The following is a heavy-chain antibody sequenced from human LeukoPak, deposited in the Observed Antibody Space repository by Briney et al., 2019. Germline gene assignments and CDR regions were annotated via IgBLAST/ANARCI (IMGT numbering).Heavy chain of an antibody. Sequence: GGSLRLSCAASGFTFSSYAMSWVRQAPGKGLEWVSAISGSGGSTYYADSVKGRFTISRDNSKNTLYLQMNSLRAEDTAVYYCARAFAGYYDSRGRLIGDYWGQGTLVTVSS. CDR3: ARAFAGYYDSRGRLIGDY. J-gene: IGHJ4*02. CDR1: GFTFSSYA. V-gene: IGHV3-23*01. D-gene: IGHD3-22*01. CDR2: ISGSGGST.